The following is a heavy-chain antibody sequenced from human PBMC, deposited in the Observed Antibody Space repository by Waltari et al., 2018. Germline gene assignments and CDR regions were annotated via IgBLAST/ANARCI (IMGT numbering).Heavy chain of an antibody. J-gene: IGHJ4*02. CDR3: ARGWARGDFRSGALPGY. Sequence: QVQLVQSGAEVKKPGASVKVSCKASGYTFTGHYMHWVRQAPGQGLEWMGRINPNRGGTNYAQKFQGRVTMTRDTSISTAYMELSRLRSDDTAVYYCARGWARGDFRSGALPGYWGQGTLVTVSS. CDR2: INPNRGGT. D-gene: IGHD2-21*01. V-gene: IGHV1-2*06. CDR1: GYTFTGHY.